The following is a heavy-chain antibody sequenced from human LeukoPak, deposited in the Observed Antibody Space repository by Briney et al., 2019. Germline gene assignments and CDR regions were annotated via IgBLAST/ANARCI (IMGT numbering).Heavy chain of an antibody. CDR2: ISANGPST. CDR3: AKDLSVRKGSFDY. D-gene: IGHD2/OR15-2a*01. J-gene: IGHJ4*02. V-gene: IGHV3-23*01. Sequence: GGSLRLSCAASGFTFSSSAMSWGRQAPGKGLEWVSSISANGPSTYYADSVKGRFTISRDNSKNTLSLQMNSLRAEDTAVYYCAKDLSVRKGSFDYWGQGTLVTVSS. CDR1: GFTFSSSA.